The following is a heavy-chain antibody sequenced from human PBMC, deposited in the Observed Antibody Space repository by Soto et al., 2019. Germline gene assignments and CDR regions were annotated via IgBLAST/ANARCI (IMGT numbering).Heavy chain of an antibody. CDR2: ISYDGSNK. Sequence: GGSLRLSCAASGFTFSSYAMHWVRQAPGKGLEWVAVISYDGSNKYYADSVKGRFTISRDNSKNTLYLQMNSLRAEDTAVYYCARGERLIPLVVGELIGWGQGTLVTVSS. V-gene: IGHV3-30-3*01. J-gene: IGHJ4*02. D-gene: IGHD3-10*01. CDR1: GFTFSSYA. CDR3: ARGERLIPLVVGELIG.